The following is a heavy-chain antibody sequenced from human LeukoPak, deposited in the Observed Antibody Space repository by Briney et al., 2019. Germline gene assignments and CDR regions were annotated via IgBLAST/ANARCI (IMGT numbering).Heavy chain of an antibody. J-gene: IGHJ4*02. D-gene: IGHD3-22*01. Sequence: SETLSLTCAVYGGSFSAHYWGWIRQPPGKGLEWIGEINHSGSTSYNPSLKSRVTISVDSSKNQFSLKLTSVTAADTAVYYCARGSQYYYDSAGYYSHDYWGQGTLVTVSS. CDR3: ARGSQYYYDSAGYYSHDY. CDR2: INHSGST. V-gene: IGHV4-34*01. CDR1: GGSFSAHY.